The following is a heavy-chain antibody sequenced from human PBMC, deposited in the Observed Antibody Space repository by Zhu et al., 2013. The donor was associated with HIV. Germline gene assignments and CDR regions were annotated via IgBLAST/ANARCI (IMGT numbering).Heavy chain of an antibody. D-gene: IGHD3-22*01. J-gene: IGHJ4*02. CDR3: ARDRPIYYDSSVGYSLQVFEY. CDR1: GYTFTGYY. V-gene: IGHV1-2*02. CDR2: INPNSGGT. Sequence: QVQLVQSGAEVKKPGASVKVSCKASGYTFTGYYMHWVRQAPGQGLEWMGWINPNSGGTNYAQKFQGRVTMTRDTSISTAYMELSRLRSDDTAVYYCARDRPIYYDSSVGYSLQVFEYWGQGTLVTVSS.